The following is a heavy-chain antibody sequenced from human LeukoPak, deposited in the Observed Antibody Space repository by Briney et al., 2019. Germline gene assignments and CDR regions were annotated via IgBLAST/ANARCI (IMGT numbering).Heavy chain of an antibody. CDR2: INPSGGST. J-gene: IGHJ4*02. V-gene: IGHV1-46*01. CDR3: ATITFDSSGYYYYDY. CDR1: GYTFTSYY. D-gene: IGHD3-22*01. Sequence: ASVKVSCKASGYTFTSYYMHWVRQAPGQGLEWMGIINPSGGSTSYAQKFQGRVTMTRDMSTSTAYMELSRLRSDDTAVYYCATITFDSSGYYYYDYWGQGTLVTVSS.